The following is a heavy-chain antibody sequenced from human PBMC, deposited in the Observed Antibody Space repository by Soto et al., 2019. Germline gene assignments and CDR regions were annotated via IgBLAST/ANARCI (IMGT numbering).Heavy chain of an antibody. V-gene: IGHV4-4*02. CDR3: AILFCSSSSCLTPSWLDP. J-gene: IGHJ5*02. Sequence: QVQLQESGPGLVKPSGTLSLTCAVSGGSISSNNWWSWVRQAPGPGLAWIGDIFHSGSTNHNPSIKSRVTISVDKSKNQFSLKLSSATAADTAMYYFAILFCSSSSCLTPSWLDPWGQGTLVTVSS. CDR2: IFHSGST. D-gene: IGHD2-2*01. CDR1: GGSISSNNW.